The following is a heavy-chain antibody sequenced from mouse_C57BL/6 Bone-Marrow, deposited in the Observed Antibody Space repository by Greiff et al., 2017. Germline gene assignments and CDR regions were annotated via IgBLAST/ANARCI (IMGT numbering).Heavy chain of an antibody. V-gene: IGHV5-6*01. D-gene: IGHD2-3*01. CDR1: GFTFSSYG. CDR3: ARPLYDGYYFDY. Sequence: EVKLMESGGDLVKPGGSLKLSCAASGFTFSSYGMSWVRQTPDKRLEWVATISSGGSYTYYPDSVKGRFTISRDNAKNTLYLQMSSLKSEDTAMYYCARPLYDGYYFDYWGQGTTLTVSS. CDR2: ISSGGSYT. J-gene: IGHJ2*01.